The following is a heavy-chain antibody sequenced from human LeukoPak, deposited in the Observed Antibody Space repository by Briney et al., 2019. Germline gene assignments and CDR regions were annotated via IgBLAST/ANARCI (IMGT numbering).Heavy chain of an antibody. CDR1: GLTFSSYA. CDR2: ISGSGGST. CDR3: AKHPSPAGIAARPEYYFDY. Sequence: GGSLRLSCAASGLTFSSYAMSWVRQAPGKGLEWVSAISGSGGSTYYADSVKGRFTISRDNSKNTLYLQMNSLRAEDTAVYYCAKHPSPAGIAARPEYYFDYWGQGTLVTVSS. J-gene: IGHJ4*02. V-gene: IGHV3-23*01. D-gene: IGHD6-6*01.